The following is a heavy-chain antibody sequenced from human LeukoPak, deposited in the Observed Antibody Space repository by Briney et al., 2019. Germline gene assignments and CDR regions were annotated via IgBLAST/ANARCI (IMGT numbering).Heavy chain of an antibody. CDR2: INHSGST. Sequence: SETLSLTCAVYGGSFSGYYWSWIRQPPGKGLEWIGEINHSGSTNYNPSLKSRVTISVDTSKNQFSLKLSSVTAADTAVYYCARDSSSWAEDAVFDYWGQGTLVTVSS. CDR1: GGSFSGYY. D-gene: IGHD6-13*01. CDR3: ARDSSSWAEDAVFDY. J-gene: IGHJ4*02. V-gene: IGHV4-34*01.